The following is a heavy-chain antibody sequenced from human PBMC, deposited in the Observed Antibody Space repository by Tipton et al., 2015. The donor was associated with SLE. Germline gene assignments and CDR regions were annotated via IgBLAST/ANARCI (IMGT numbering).Heavy chain of an antibody. Sequence: TLSLTCTVSGGSLNSYYWNWIRLPPGKGLEWIGYIFYAGSTNYNPSLRSRVTISVDTSKNQFSLKLSSVTAADTAVYYCARHHGSGWLYGLDVWGQGTTVTVSS. V-gene: IGHV4-59*01. CDR2: IFYAGST. CDR1: GGSLNSYY. CDR3: ARHHGSGWLYGLDV. D-gene: IGHD6-19*01. J-gene: IGHJ6*02.